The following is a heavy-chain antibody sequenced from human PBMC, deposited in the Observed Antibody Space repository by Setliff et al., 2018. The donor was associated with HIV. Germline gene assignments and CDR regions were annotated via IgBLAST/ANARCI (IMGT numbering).Heavy chain of an antibody. V-gene: IGHV4-39*01. CDR3: ASRVYYYDSSGYLREEGFDP. CDR1: GGSISNSRYY. J-gene: IGHJ5*02. CDR2: IYSSGST. D-gene: IGHD3-22*01. Sequence: SETLSLTCTVSGGSISNSRYYWSWIRQPPGKGLEWIGSIYSSGSTYYNPSLKSRVTISVDTSKNPFSLKLGSVTAADAAVYYCASRVYYYDSSGYLREEGFDPWGQGTLVTVSS.